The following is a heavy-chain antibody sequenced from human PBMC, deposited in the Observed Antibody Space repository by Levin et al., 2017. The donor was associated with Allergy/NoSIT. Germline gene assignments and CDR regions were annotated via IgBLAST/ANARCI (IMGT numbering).Heavy chain of an antibody. J-gene: IGHJ6*02. Sequence: SETLSLSCTVSGGSISSSSYYWGWIRQPPGKGLEWIGSISYSGSTYYNPSLQSRVTISLDTSTNQFSLKLSSVSAADTAVYYCAKRLGSQNYYYGMDVWGQGTTVTVSS. CDR2: ISYSGST. D-gene: IGHD7-27*01. V-gene: IGHV4-39*01. CDR1: GGSISSSSYY. CDR3: AKRLGSQNYYYGMDV.